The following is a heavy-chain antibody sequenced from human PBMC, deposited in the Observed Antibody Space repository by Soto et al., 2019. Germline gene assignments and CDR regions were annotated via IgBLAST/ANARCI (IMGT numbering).Heavy chain of an antibody. CDR2: INHSGST. V-gene: IGHV4-34*01. Sequence: SETLSLTCAVYGGSFSGYYWSWIRQPPGKGLEWIGEINHSGSTNYNPSLKSRVTISVDTSKNQFSLKLSSVTAADTAVYYCARVSRFLEWLFPTRWFDPWGQGTLVTVSS. D-gene: IGHD3-3*01. CDR1: GGSFSGYY. J-gene: IGHJ5*02. CDR3: ARVSRFLEWLFPTRWFDP.